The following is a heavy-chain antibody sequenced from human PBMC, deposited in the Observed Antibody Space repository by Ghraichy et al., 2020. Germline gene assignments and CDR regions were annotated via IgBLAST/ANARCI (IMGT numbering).Heavy chain of an antibody. V-gene: IGHV3-74*01. CDR1: GFTFSSYW. CDR2: INSDGSST. CDR3: ARASEYYDFWSGPPRYYYYMDV. D-gene: IGHD3-3*01. Sequence: GGSLRLSCAASGFTFSSYWMHWVRQAPGKGLVWVSRINSDGSSTSYADSVKGRFTISRDNAKNTLYLQMNSLRAEDTAVYYCARASEYYDFWSGPPRYYYYMDVWGKGTTVTVSS. J-gene: IGHJ6*03.